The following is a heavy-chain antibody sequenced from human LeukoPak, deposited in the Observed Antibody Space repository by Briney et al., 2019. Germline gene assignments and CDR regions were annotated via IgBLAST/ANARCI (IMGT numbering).Heavy chain of an antibody. CDR1: GGSISSSSYY. CDR2: IYYSGST. V-gene: IGHV4-39*07. J-gene: IGHJ6*03. Sequence: SETLSLTCTVSGGSISSSSYYWGWIRQPPGKGLEWIGSIYYSGSTYYNPSLKSRVTISVDTSKNQFSLKLSSVTAADTAVYYCARDREYGSGSHSYYMDVWGKGTTVTVSS. CDR3: ARDREYGSGSHSYYMDV. D-gene: IGHD3-10*01.